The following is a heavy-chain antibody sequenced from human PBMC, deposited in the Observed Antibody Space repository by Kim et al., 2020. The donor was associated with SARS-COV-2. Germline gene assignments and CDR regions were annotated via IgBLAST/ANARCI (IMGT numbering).Heavy chain of an antibody. J-gene: IGHJ6*02. V-gene: IGHV3-48*03. CDR3: ARSLYCSSTSCFYGMDV. D-gene: IGHD2-2*01. Sequence: VKGRFTISRANAKSSLSLQMNSLRAEDTAVYYCARSLYCSSTSCFYGMDVWGQGTTVTVSS.